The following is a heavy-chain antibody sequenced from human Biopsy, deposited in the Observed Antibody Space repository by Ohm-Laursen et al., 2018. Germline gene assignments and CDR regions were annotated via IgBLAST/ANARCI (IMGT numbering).Heavy chain of an antibody. D-gene: IGHD1-26*01. CDR2: IHYSGTT. Sequence: SLSLTCSVSGVSISSTNYYWGWIRKPPGKGLEWIGSIHYSGTTYYHAPLRSRVTISVDKSKNQISLNLTSGTAAETAVYYCARQGDWEHFADYWGQGTLVSVSS. CDR1: GVSISSTNYY. CDR3: ARQGDWEHFADY. J-gene: IGHJ4*02. V-gene: IGHV4-39*01.